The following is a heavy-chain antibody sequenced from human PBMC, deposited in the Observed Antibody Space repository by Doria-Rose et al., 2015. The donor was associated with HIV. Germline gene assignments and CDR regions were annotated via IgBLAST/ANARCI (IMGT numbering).Heavy chain of an antibody. CDR2: IFSDDER. J-gene: IGHJ4*02. CDR1: GASLSSPGMG. V-gene: IGHV2-26*01. D-gene: IGHD6-13*01. CDR3: ARIKSSRWYHKYYFDF. Sequence: QVTLKESGPVLVKPTETLTLTCTVSGASLSSPGMGVSWIRQPPGKALEWLANIFSDDERSYKTSLESRLTISRCTSKSQVVLTRTDMDPVDTATYYCARIKSSRWYHKYYFDFWGQGTLVIVSA.